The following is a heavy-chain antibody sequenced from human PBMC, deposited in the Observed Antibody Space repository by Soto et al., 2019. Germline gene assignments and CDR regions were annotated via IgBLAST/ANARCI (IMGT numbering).Heavy chain of an antibody. CDR1: GFTFSIYG. V-gene: IGHV3-33*01. CDR2: IWYDGSNK. J-gene: IGHJ4*02. Sequence: GSLRLSCAASGFTFSIYGMQWVRQAPGKGLEWVAVIWYDGSNKYYADSVKGRFTISRDNSKNTLYLQMNSLRAEDTAVYYGARGHPYYYDSSGYPVDYWGQGTLVTVSS. D-gene: IGHD3-22*01. CDR3: ARGHPYYYDSSGYPVDY.